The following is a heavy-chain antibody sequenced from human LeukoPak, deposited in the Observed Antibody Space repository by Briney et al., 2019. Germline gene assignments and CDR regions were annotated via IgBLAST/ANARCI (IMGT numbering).Heavy chain of an antibody. Sequence: GASVTVSFTASGYTFTNYDINWVRQAPGQGLEWMGWMNPNSGNTGYAQKFQGRVTMTRNTSISTAYMELSSLRSEDTAVYYCARGLWSSRVVPLRCYYMDVWGKGTTVTVSS. D-gene: IGHD2-2*01. CDR1: GYTFTNYD. CDR2: MNPNSGNT. CDR3: ARGLWSSRVVPLRCYYMDV. J-gene: IGHJ6*03. V-gene: IGHV1-8*01.